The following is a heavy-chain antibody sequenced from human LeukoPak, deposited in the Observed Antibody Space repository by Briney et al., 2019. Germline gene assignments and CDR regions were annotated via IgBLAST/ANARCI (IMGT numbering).Heavy chain of an antibody. D-gene: IGHD6-19*01. Sequence: GGSLRLSCAASGFTFSSYAMSWVRQAPGKGLEWVSAISGSGGSTYYADSVKGRFTISRDNSKNTLYLQMNSLRAEDTAVYCCAKDLSSSGWFDPWGQGTLVTVSS. V-gene: IGHV3-23*01. CDR3: AKDLSSSGWFDP. CDR2: ISGSGGST. CDR1: GFTFSSYA. J-gene: IGHJ5*02.